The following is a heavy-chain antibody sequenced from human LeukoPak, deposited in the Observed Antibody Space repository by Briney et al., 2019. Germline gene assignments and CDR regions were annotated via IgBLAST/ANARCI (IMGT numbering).Heavy chain of an antibody. CDR2: IVVGSGNT. J-gene: IGHJ6*02. V-gene: IGHV1-58*02. CDR1: GFTFTSSA. D-gene: IGHD5-18*01. CDR3: AAGPEDTAMVWGYYYYGMDV. Sequence: GASVKVSCKASGFTFTSSAMQWVRQARGQRLEWIGWIVVGSGNTNYVQKFQERVTITRDMSTSTAYMELSSLRSEDTAVYYCAAGPEDTAMVWGYYYYGMDVWGQGTTVTVSS.